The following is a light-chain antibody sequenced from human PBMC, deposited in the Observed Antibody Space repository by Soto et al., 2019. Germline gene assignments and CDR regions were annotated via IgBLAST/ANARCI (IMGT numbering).Light chain of an antibody. CDR3: SSYASSSTLV. Sequence: QSVLTQPASVSGSPGQSITISCTGTSSDVGGYNYVSWYQQHPDKAPRLMIYEVNNRPSGVSNRLSGSKSGNTASLTISGLQAEDEADYYCSSYASSSTLVFGTGTKLTVL. CDR2: EVN. J-gene: IGLJ1*01. V-gene: IGLV2-14*01. CDR1: SSDVGGYNY.